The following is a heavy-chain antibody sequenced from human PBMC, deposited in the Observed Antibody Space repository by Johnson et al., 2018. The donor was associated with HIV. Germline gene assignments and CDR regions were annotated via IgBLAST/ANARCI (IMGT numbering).Heavy chain of an antibody. CDR1: GFTFSSYA. Sequence: VQVVESGGGVVQPGRSLRLSCAASGFTFSSYAMHWVRQAPGKGLEWVAVISYDGSNKYYADSVKGRFTISRDNSKNTLYLQMNSLRAGDTAVYYCAREAGTTRSGFDVWGQGTVVTVSS. D-gene: IGHD1-7*01. CDR2: ISYDGSNK. V-gene: IGHV3-30*14. CDR3: AREAGTTRSGFDV. J-gene: IGHJ3*01.